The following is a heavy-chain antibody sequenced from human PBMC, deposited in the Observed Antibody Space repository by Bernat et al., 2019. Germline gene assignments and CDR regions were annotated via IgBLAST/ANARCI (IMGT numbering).Heavy chain of an antibody. CDR3: ARQDLIHFDF. D-gene: IGHD2-8*01. CDR2: IYYSGST. Sequence: QLQLQESGPGLVKPSETPSLTCTVSGGSISSSVYYWGWIRQPPGKGLEWIGNIYYSGSTYYNPSLKSRVTISVDTSKNQISLKLNSVTAADTAVYYCARQDLIHFDFWGQGILVTVSS. J-gene: IGHJ4*02. V-gene: IGHV4-39*01. CDR1: GGSISSSVYY.